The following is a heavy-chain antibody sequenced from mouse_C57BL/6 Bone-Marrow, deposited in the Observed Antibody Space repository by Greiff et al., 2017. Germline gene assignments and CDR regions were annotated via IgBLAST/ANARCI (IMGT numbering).Heavy chain of an antibody. Sequence: EVQLQQSGAELVRPGASVKLSCTASGFNIKDDYIHWVKQRPEQGLEWIGWIDPEIGDTEYASKFQGKATITSDTSSNTAYLQLSSLTSEDTAVYYCASFYGNYCDFWGQGTPLTVAS. CDR3: ASFYGNYCDF. J-gene: IGHJ2*01. D-gene: IGHD2-1*01. CDR2: IDPEIGDT. CDR1: GFNIKDDY. V-gene: IGHV14-4*01.